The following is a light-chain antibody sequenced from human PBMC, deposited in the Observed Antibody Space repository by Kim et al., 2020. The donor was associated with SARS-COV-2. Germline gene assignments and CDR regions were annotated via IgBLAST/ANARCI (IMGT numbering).Light chain of an antibody. Sequence: GKAVTISCTRSGGSIDDNYVQWYQQRPGGVPTTVIYEDDQRPSGVSDRFSGSIDNSSNSASLTISGLKTEDAADYYCQSYNRSNVVFGGGTQLTVL. J-gene: IGLJ2*01. CDR1: GGSIDDNY. CDR2: EDD. CDR3: QSYNRSNVV. V-gene: IGLV6-57*03.